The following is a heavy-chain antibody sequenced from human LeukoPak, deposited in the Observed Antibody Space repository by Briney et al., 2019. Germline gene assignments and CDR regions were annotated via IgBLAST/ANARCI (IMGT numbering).Heavy chain of an antibody. V-gene: IGHV3-23*01. Sequence: GGSLRLSCAASGFTFGSYAMSWVRQAPGKGLEWVSAISGSGGSTYYADSVKGRFTISRDNSKNTLYLQMNSLRAEDTAVYYCAKMPNYYYDSSGYWFDYWGQGTLVTVSS. J-gene: IGHJ4*02. CDR3: AKMPNYYYDSSGYWFDY. CDR2: ISGSGGST. CDR1: GFTFGSYA. D-gene: IGHD3-22*01.